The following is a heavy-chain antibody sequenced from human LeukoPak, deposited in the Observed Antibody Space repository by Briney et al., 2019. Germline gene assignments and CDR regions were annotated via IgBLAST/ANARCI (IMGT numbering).Heavy chain of an antibody. V-gene: IGHV1-2*02. CDR2: INSNSGGV. D-gene: IGHD1-26*01. CDR3: ARYRASPYDAFDI. Sequence: ASVKDSCKASGYTFTGYYMHWVRQAPGQGLEWMGWINSNSGGVHYAQNFQGRVTMTRDTSISTAYMELTRLRSDDTAVYFCARYRASPYDAFDIWGQGTMVTVSS. CDR1: GYTFTGYY. J-gene: IGHJ3*02.